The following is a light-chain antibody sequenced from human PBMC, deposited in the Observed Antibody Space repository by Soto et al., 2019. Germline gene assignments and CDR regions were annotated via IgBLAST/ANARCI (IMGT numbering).Light chain of an antibody. CDR2: GTS. J-gene: IGKJ1*01. CDR3: QQYGSSPWT. CDR1: QSVSRSY. V-gene: IGKV3-20*01. Sequence: EIVLTQSPGTLSLAPGERATLSCRASQSVSRSYLLWYQQKFGQAPRLLIYGTSNRAAGIPDRFSGSGSGTDFTLSISRLEPEDCAVYYCQQYGSSPWTFGQGTKVEI.